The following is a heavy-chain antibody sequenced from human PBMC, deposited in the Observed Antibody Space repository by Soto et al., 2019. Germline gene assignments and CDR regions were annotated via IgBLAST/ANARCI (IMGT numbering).Heavy chain of an antibody. J-gene: IGHJ6*02. CDR2: INHSGST. D-gene: IGHD3-3*01. CDR1: GGSFSGYY. Sequence: PSETLSLTCAVYGGSFSGYYWSWIRQPPGKGLEWIGEINHSGSTNYNPSLKSRVTISVDTSKNQFSLKLSSVTAADTAVYYCARTYYDFWSGKDGMDVWSQGTTVTVSS. V-gene: IGHV4-34*01. CDR3: ARTYYDFWSGKDGMDV.